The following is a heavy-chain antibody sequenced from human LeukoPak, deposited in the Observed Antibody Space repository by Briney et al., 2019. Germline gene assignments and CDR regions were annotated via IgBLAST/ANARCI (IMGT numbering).Heavy chain of an antibody. D-gene: IGHD6-19*01. CDR1: GYTFSSHG. CDR3: ARLYSSGWADY. CDR2: IWYDGSQK. Sequence: GRSLRLSCAASGYTFSSHGMYWVRQAPGKGLEWVALIWYDGSQKYYAGSVKGRFTISRDNSKNTLSLQMDSLRAEDTAVYFCARLYSSGWADYWGQGTLVTVSS. J-gene: IGHJ4*02. V-gene: IGHV3-33*01.